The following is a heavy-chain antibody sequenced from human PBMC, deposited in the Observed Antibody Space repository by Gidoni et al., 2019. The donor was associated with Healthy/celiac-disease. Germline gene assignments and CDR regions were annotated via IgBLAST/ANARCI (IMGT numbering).Heavy chain of an antibody. CDR3: TRDLSPWTYYYDSSGPQGSDYFDY. J-gene: IGHJ4*02. V-gene: IGHV3-49*03. Sequence: EVQLVESGGGLVQPGRSLRLSCTASGFTFGDYDMSWFRPAQGQGRKGLECVGFIRSKAYGGTTEYAASVKGRFTISRDDSKSIAYLQMNSLKTEDTAVYYCTRDLSPWTYYYDSSGPQGSDYFDYWGQGTLVTVSS. CDR2: IRSKAYGGTT. D-gene: IGHD3-22*01. CDR1: GFTFGDYD.